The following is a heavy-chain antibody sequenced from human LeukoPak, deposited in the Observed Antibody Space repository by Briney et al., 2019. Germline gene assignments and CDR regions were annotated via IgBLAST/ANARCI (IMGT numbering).Heavy chain of an antibody. CDR1: GYTFTSYY. D-gene: IGHD2-15*01. CDR2: INPNSGGT. V-gene: IGHV1-2*04. CDR3: ARDRDCSGGSCYSYVFDI. J-gene: IGHJ3*02. Sequence: GASVKVSCKASGYTFTSYYIHWVRQAPGLGLEWMGWINPNSGGTNYAQKFQGWVTMTRDTSISTAYMELSRLRSDDTAVYYCARDRDCSGGSCYSYVFDIGGKGKMVTVSS.